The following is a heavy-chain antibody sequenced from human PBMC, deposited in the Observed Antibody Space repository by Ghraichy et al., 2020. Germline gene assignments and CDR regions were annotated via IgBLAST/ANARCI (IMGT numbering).Heavy chain of an antibody. D-gene: IGHD5-18*01. CDR1: GGSISSYY. Sequence: SETLSLTCTVSGGSISSYYWSWIRQPPGKGLEWIGYIYYSGSTNYNPSLKSRVTISVDTSKNQFSLKLSSVTAADTAVYYCARCRRGYSYGYGDYYYYGMDVWGQGTTVTVSS. CDR3: ARCRRGYSYGYGDYYYYGMDV. J-gene: IGHJ6*02. V-gene: IGHV4-59*01. CDR2: IYYSGST.